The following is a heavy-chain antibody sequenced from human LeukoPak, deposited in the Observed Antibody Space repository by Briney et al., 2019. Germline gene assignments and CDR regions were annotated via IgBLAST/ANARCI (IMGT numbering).Heavy chain of an antibody. Sequence: PGGSLRLSCAASGFTFSSYSMNWVRQAPGKGLEWVSSISSSSSYIYYADSVKGRFTISRDNAKNSLYLQMNSLRAEDTAVYYCARDGIAAAGVGIYWGRGTLVTVSS. CDR1: GFTFSSYS. D-gene: IGHD6-13*01. CDR2: ISSSSSYI. J-gene: IGHJ4*02. CDR3: ARDGIAAAGVGIY. V-gene: IGHV3-21*01.